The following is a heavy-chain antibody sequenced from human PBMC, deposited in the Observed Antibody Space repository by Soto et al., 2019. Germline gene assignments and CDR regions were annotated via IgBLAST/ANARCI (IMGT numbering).Heavy chain of an antibody. CDR1: GGSFSGYY. CDR2: INHSGST. V-gene: IGHV4-34*01. CDR3: ARCDSSGFDY. D-gene: IGHD2-15*01. J-gene: IGHJ4*02. Sequence: SETLSLTCAVYGGSFSGYYWSWIRQPPGKGLEWIGEINHSGSTNYNPSLKSRVTISVDTSKNQFSLKLSSVTAADTAVYYCARCDSSGFDYWGQGTLVTVSS.